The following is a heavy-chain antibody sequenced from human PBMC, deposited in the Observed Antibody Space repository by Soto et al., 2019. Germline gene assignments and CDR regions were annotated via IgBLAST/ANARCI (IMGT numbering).Heavy chain of an antibody. D-gene: IGHD2-15*01. V-gene: IGHV4-34*01. CDR2: INHSGST. CDR1: GGSFSNYY. J-gene: IGHJ4*02. CDR3: ARDPGYCSDGSCYYFDY. Sequence: QVQLQQWGAGLLKPSETLSLTCAVYGGSFSNYYWSWIRQPPGKGLEWIGEINHSGSTNYNPSLKSRFTISVDTSKNQFSLKLSSVTAADTAVYYCARDPGYCSDGSCYYFDYWGQGTLATVSS.